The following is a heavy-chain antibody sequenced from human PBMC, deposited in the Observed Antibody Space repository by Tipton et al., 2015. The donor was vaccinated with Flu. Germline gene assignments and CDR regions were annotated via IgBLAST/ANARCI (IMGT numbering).Heavy chain of an antibody. CDR3: ARSKYSSSPAGFDS. J-gene: IGHJ4*02. D-gene: IGHD6-6*01. Sequence: TLSLTCTVSGGSISSGDYYWSWIRQHPGKGLEWIGYIYSSGNTNYNPSLKSRVTISVDTSKKQFSLKLNTVTAADTAVYYCARSKYSSSPAGFDSWGQGTLVTVSS. V-gene: IGHV4-31*03. CDR2: IYSSGNT. CDR1: GGSISSGDYY.